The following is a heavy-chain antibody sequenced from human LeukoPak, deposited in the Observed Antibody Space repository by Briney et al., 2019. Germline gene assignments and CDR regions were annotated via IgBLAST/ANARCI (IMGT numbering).Heavy chain of an antibody. D-gene: IGHD6-19*01. CDR3: ARVPYSSGWYYFDY. Sequence: GGSLRLSCAASGFTFSSYGMHWVRQAPGKGLEWVAVISYDGSNKYYADSVKGRFTISRDNFKNTLYLQMNSLRAKDTAVYYCARVPYSSGWYYFDYWGQGTLVTVSS. CDR1: GFTFSSYG. V-gene: IGHV3-30*03. CDR2: ISYDGSNK. J-gene: IGHJ4*02.